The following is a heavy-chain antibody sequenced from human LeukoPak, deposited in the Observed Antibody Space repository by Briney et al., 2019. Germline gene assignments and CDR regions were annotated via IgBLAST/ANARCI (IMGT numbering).Heavy chain of an antibody. V-gene: IGHV3-74*01. Sequence: TGGSLRLSCAASGFSFRNYWMHWVRQAPGKGLVWVSRINSDEGTTSYADSVKGRFTISRDNAKNTLYLQMNSLRAEDTAVYYCARDFWSGYYEGGLDPWGQGTLVTVSS. CDR1: GFSFRNYW. D-gene: IGHD3-3*01. J-gene: IGHJ5*02. CDR3: ARDFWSGYYEGGLDP. CDR2: INSDEGTT.